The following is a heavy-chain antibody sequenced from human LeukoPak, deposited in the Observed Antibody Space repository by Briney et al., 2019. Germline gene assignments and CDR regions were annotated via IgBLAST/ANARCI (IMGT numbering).Heavy chain of an antibody. CDR3: AREGGYYYDSSGYSGSDY. CDR1: GGTFSSYA. D-gene: IGHD3-22*01. V-gene: IGHV1-69*05. J-gene: IGHJ4*02. CDR2: IIPIFGTA. Sequence: SVKVSCKASGGTFSSYAISWVRQAPGQGLEWMGRIIPIFGTANYAQKLQGRVTMTTDTSTSTAYMELRSLRSDDTAVYYCAREGGYYYDSSGYSGSDYWGQGTLVTVSS.